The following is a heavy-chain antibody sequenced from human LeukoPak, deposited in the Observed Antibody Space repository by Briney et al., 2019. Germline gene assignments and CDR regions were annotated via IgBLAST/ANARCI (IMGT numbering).Heavy chain of an antibody. Sequence: SETLSLTCSVYGGSFSGYYWSWIRQPPGKGLEWIGEINHSGFTNYNPSLKSRVTISVDTSKNHFSLKLSSVTAADTAVYYCARTHYYYYYGMDVWGQGTTVTVSS. V-gene: IGHV4-34*01. CDR2: INHSGFT. CDR3: ARTHYYYYYGMDV. J-gene: IGHJ6*02. CDR1: GGSFSGYY.